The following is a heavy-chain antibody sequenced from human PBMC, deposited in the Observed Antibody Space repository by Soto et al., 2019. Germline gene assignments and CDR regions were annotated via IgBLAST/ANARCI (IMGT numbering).Heavy chain of an antibody. J-gene: IGHJ6*02. Sequence: EVQLLESGGGLVQPGGSLRRSCAASGFTFSSYAMSWVRQAPGKGLEWVSASSVSGGSTYYADSVKGRFTISRDNSKNTLNLQMTSLRAADTAVYYCAKDTASSSSPYYYSMDVWGQGTTVTVS. D-gene: IGHD6-6*01. CDR1: GFTFSSYA. V-gene: IGHV3-23*01. CDR2: SSVSGGST. CDR3: AKDTASSSSPYYYSMDV.